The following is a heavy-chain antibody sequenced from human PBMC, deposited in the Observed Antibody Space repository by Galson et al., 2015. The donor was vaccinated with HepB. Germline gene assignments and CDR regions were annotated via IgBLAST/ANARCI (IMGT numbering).Heavy chain of an antibody. CDR1: GYSFTSYW. CDR2: IDPSDSYT. Sequence: QSGAEVKKPGEPLKISCKGSGYSFTSYWISWVRQMPGKGLEWMGRIDPSDSYTNYSPSFQGHVTISADKSISIAYLQWSSLKASDTAMYYCAKSMYYYDSSGLAWYFDLWGRGTLVTVSS. J-gene: IGHJ2*01. CDR3: AKSMYYYDSSGLAWYFDL. D-gene: IGHD3-22*01. V-gene: IGHV5-10-1*01.